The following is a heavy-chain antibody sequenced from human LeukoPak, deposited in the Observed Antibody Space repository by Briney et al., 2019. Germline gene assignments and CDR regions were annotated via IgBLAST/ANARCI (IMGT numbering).Heavy chain of an antibody. J-gene: IGHJ4*02. D-gene: IGHD2-21*02. V-gene: IGHV4-34*01. Sequence: SETLSLTCGIYGGSFSGYSWTWIRQPPGKGLEWIGEFSHSGFPVYNPSLGGRVTISIDASKNQFSLKLSSVTAADTAVYYCARRGAYCGGDCYEYYFDYWGQGTLVTVSS. CDR2: FSHSGFP. CDR3: ARRGAYCGGDCYEYYFDY. CDR1: GGSFSGYS.